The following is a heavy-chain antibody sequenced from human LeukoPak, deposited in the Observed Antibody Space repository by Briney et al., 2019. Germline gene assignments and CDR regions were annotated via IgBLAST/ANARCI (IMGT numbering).Heavy chain of an antibody. CDR1: GFTFDDYG. Sequence: PGGSLRLSCETSGFTFDDYGMHWVRQAPGKGLEWVTGISWNSANIAYGDSVKGRFTISRDNAKNSLYLQLNSLRAEDTAVYYCARSRFYFDYWGQGTLVTVSS. CDR2: ISWNSANI. V-gene: IGHV3-9*01. J-gene: IGHJ4*02. CDR3: ARSRFYFDY.